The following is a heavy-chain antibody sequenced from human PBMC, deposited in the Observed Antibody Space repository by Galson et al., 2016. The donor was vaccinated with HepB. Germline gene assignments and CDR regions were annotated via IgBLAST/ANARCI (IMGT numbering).Heavy chain of an antibody. CDR3: ARRGFEGSVAGYDY. CDR1: GYTLTNYW. Sequence: QSGAEVKKAGESLTISCQASGYTLTNYWIGWVRQLPGKGLEWMGLIRPGFSTTYHSPSLQGQVTISADKSSSTAYLQWSSLKASDSAMYYCARRGFEGSVAGYDYWGQGTLVTVAS. J-gene: IGHJ4*02. CDR2: IRPGFSTT. V-gene: IGHV5-51*01. D-gene: IGHD6-19*01.